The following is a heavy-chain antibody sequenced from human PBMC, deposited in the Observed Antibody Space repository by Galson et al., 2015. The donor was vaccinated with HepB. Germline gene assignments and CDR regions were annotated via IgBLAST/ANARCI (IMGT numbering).Heavy chain of an antibody. CDR1: GFTFSSYW. D-gene: IGHD3-16*01. CDR2: IKQDGSEK. Sequence: SLRLSCAASGFTFSSYWMSWVRQAPGKGLEWVANIKQDGSEKYYVDSVKGRFTISRDNAKNSLYLQMNSLRAEDTAVYYCARVGGNRVEYYYYYGMDVWGQGTTVTVSS. CDR3: ARVGGNRVEYYYYYGMDV. V-gene: IGHV3-7*03. J-gene: IGHJ6*02.